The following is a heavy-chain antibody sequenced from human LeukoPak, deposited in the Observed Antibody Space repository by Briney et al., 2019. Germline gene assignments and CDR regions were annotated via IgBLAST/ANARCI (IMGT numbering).Heavy chain of an antibody. CDR3: TTDLGS. CDR2: IKSKTDGGTT. V-gene: IGHV3-15*01. J-gene: IGHJ5*02. CDR1: GFTYNNAW. Sequence: RGSLRLSCAASGFTYNNAWMTWVRQAPGKGLEWVARIKSKTDGGTTDYAAPVKGRFTISRDDPKNTLYLQMNSLTTEDTAVYYCTTDLGSWGQGTLVADSS.